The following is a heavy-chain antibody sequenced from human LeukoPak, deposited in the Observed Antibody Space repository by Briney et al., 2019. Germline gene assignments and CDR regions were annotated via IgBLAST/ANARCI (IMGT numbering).Heavy chain of an antibody. CDR1: GGSISSYY. CDR2: IYYSGST. CDR3: ARHDWSYPYFDY. Sequence: SSETLSLTCSVSGGSISSYYWGWIRQPPGKGLEWIGYIYYSGSTNYNPSLKSRVTISVNTSKNEFSLKLSSVTAADTAVYYCARHDWSYPYFDYWGQGILVTVPS. V-gene: IGHV4-59*01. D-gene: IGHD1-7*01. J-gene: IGHJ4*02.